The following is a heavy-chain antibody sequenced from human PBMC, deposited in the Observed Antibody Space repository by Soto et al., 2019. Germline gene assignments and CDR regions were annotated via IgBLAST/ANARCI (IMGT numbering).Heavy chain of an antibody. CDR2: ISYDGSNK. CDR1: GFTFSSYG. J-gene: IGHJ6*02. V-gene: IGHV3-30*03. CDR3: ARDRPVGYYYYYGMDV. Sequence: PGGSLRLSCAASGFTFSSYGMHWVRQAPGKGLEWVAVISYDGSNKYYADSVKGRFTISRDNSKTTLYLQMNSLRAEDTAVYYCARDRPVGYYYYYGMDVWGQGTTVTV.